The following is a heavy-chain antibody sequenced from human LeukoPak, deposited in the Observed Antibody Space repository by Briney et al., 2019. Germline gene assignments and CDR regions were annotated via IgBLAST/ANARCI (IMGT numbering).Heavy chain of an antibody. CDR1: GGSISSGGYY. CDR3: ARASRLGELSLGY. J-gene: IGHJ4*02. V-gene: IGHV4-31*03. Sequence: PSETLSLTCTVSGGSISSGGYYWSWIRQHPGKGLEWIGYIYYSGSTYYNPSLKSRVTISVDTSRNQFSLKLSSVTAADTAVYHCARASRLGELSLGYWGQGTLVTVSS. D-gene: IGHD3-16*02. CDR2: IYYSGST.